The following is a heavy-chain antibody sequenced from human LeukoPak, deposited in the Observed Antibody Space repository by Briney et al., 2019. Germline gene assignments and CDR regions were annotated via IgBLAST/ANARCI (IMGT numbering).Heavy chain of an antibody. J-gene: IGHJ4*02. V-gene: IGHV3-23*01. CDR3: AKDPSTYYDFWSVPHDY. D-gene: IGHD3-3*01. CDR1: GFTFSSYA. Sequence: GGSLRLSCAASGFTFSSYAMSWVRQAPGKGLEWVSAISGSGGSTYYADSVKGRFTISRDNSKNTLYLQMNSLRAEDTAVYYCAKDPSTYYDFWSVPHDYWGQGTLVTVPS. CDR2: ISGSGGST.